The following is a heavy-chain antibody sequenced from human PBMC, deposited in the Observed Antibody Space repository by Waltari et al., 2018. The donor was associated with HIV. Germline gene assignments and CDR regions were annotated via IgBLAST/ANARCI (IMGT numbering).Heavy chain of an antibody. V-gene: IGHV4-61*02. CDR2: IYTSGST. J-gene: IGHJ6*02. CDR1: GGSISSGSYY. D-gene: IGHD1-26*01. Sequence: QVQLQESGPGLVKPSQTLSLTCTVSGGSISSGSYYWSWIRQPAGKGLEWIGRIYTSGSTNYNPSLKSRVTISVDTSKNQFSLKLSSVTAADTAVYYCARGGAGGTFYYYGMDVWGQGNTVTVSS. CDR3: ARGGAGGTFYYYGMDV.